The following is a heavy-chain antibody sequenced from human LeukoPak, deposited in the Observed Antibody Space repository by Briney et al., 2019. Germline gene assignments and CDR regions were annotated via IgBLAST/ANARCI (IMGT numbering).Heavy chain of an antibody. D-gene: IGHD4-17*01. V-gene: IGHV4-39*01. CDR1: GASTSSSNYY. J-gene: IGHJ4*02. Sequence: SETLSLTCTVSGASTSSSNYYWGWIRQPPGKGLEWIGSMYYGGSTYYNPALQSRVTISVDTSKNQFSLRLSSVTAADTAVYYCARLPTVTFFDYWGQGTLVTVSS. CDR2: MYYGGST. CDR3: ARLPTVTFFDY.